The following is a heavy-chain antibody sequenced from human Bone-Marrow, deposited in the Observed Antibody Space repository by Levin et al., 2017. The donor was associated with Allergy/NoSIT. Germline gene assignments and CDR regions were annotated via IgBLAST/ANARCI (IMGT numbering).Heavy chain of an antibody. V-gene: IGHV4-59*01. Sequence: SETLSVTCTVSGGSINFYYWSWIRQPPGEGLELIGNIYYRGNVNYNPSLKSRVTMSLDTSKNQFYLSLSSVTAADTAVYFCARHSKNHYYYGLDVWGPGTTVSVSS. D-gene: IGHD5-18*01. CDR2: IYYRGNV. J-gene: IGHJ6*02. CDR3: ARHSKNHYYYGLDV. CDR1: GGSINFYY.